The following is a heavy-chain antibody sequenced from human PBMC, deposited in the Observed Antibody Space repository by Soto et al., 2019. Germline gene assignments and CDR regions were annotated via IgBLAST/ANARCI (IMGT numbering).Heavy chain of an antibody. CDR3: ARDIGYSGYDLSGYFDY. CDR2: IWYDGSNK. CDR1: GFTFSSYG. D-gene: IGHD5-12*01. J-gene: IGHJ4*02. Sequence: GGSLRLSCAASGFTFSSYGMHWVRQAPGKGLEWVAVIWYDGSNKYYADSVKGRFTISRDNSKNTLYLQMNSLRAEDTAVYYCARDIGYSGYDLSGYFDYWGQGTLVTVSS. V-gene: IGHV3-33*01.